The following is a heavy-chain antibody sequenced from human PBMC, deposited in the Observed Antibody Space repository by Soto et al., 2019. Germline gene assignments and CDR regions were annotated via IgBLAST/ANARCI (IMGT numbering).Heavy chain of an antibody. Sequence: ASVKVSCKASGYTFTGYYMHWVRQAPGQGLEWMGWINPNSGGTNYAQKFQGRVTMTRDTSISTAYMELSRLRSDDTAVYYCARDPPHYDFWSRPVDYWGQGTLVTVSS. J-gene: IGHJ4*02. CDR1: GYTFTGYY. V-gene: IGHV1-2*02. D-gene: IGHD3-3*01. CDR2: INPNSGGT. CDR3: ARDPPHYDFWSRPVDY.